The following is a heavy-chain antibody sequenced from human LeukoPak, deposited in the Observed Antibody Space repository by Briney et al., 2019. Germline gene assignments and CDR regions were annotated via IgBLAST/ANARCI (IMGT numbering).Heavy chain of an antibody. D-gene: IGHD3-10*01. CDR3: ARGRVGMVRGVIIKGYYYMDV. J-gene: IGHJ6*03. CDR1: GGSFSGYY. V-gene: IGHV4-34*01. Sequence: PSETLSLTCAVYGGSFSGYYWSWIRQPPGKGLEWIGEINHSGSTNYNPSLKSRVTISVDTSKNQFSLKLSSVTAADTAVYYCARGRVGMVRGVIIKGYYYMDVWGKGTTVIVSS. CDR2: INHSGST.